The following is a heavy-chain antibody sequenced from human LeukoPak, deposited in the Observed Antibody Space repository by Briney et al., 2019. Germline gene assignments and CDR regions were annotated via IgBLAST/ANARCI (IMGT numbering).Heavy chain of an antibody. Sequence: DSVKGRFTISRDNSKSTLSLQMNSLRAEDTAVYYCAKGECSTWFHLFDYWGQGALVTVSS. CDR3: AKGECSTWFHLFDY. J-gene: IGHJ4*02. D-gene: IGHD6-13*01. V-gene: IGHV3-30*02.